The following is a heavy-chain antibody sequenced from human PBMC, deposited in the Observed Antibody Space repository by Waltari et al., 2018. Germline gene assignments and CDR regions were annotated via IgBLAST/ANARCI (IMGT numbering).Heavy chain of an antibody. CDR3: ARDNHSGGYDSGVFDY. CDR1: GFTFRSYR. D-gene: IGHD5-12*01. CDR2: ISSSSSYI. V-gene: IGHV3-21*01. J-gene: IGHJ4*02. Sequence: EMHLVESGGGLVKPGGSLRLSCAASGFTFRSYRMTWVRQAPGKGLEWVSSISSSSSYIYYADSVKGRFTISRYNAKNSLYLQMNSLSAEDTAVYYCARDNHSGGYDSGVFDYWGQGTLVTVSS.